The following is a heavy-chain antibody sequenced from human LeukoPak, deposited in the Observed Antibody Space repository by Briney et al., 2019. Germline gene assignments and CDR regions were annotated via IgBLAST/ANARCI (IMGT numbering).Heavy chain of an antibody. CDR1: GGSLRNYY. J-gene: IGHJ5*02. D-gene: IGHD5-18*01. CDR2: IYSSGNT. Sequence: PSETLSLTCTVSGGSLRNYYWMWLRQSPGKGLEWVGYIYSSGNTNYNPSLKSRVSVSEDTSKNQFSLKLSSVIAADTAVYYCARGGNSYGYLNYLDPWGQGILVTVSS. CDR3: ARGGNSYGYLNYLDP. V-gene: IGHV4-59*01.